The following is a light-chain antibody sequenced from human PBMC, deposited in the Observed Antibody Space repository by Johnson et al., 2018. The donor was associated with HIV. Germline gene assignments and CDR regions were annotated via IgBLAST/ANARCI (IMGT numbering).Light chain of an antibody. CDR2: DNN. CDR3: GTWDSSLSTYV. Sequence: QPVLTQPPSVSAAPGQKVTISCSGSSSNIGNNFISWYQQLPGSAPKLLIYDNNKRPSGIPDGFSGSKSGTSATLGITGLLTGDEADYYCGTWDSSLSTYVFGTGTKVTVL. CDR1: SSNIGNNF. J-gene: IGLJ1*01. V-gene: IGLV1-51*01.